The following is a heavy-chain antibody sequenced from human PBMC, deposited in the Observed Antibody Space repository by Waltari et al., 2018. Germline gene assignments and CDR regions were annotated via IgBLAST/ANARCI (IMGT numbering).Heavy chain of an antibody. CDR2: IIPIFGTA. CDR3: ARLGYCSGGSCYPDY. V-gene: IGHV1-69*05. J-gene: IGHJ4*02. D-gene: IGHD2-15*01. Sequence: QVQLVQSGAEVKKPGSSVKVSCKASGSTFSSYAISWVRQAPGQGLDWMGGIIPIFGTANYAQKFQGRVTITTDESTSTAYMELSSLRSEDTAVYYCARLGYCSGGSCYPDYWGQGTLVTVSS. CDR1: GSTFSSYA.